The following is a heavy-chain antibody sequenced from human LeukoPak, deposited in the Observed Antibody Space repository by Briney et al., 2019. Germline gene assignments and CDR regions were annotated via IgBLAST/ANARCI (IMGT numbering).Heavy chain of an antibody. CDR2: IKQDGSEK. J-gene: IGHJ4*02. CDR1: GFTFSSYW. Sequence: GGSLRLSCAAFGFTFSSYWMSWVRQAPGKGLEWVANIKQDGSEKYYVDSVKGRFTISRDNAKNSLYLQMNSLRAEDTAVYYCARVYAIQLWRTDVGKFDYWGQGTLVTVSS. V-gene: IGHV3-7*01. D-gene: IGHD5-18*01. CDR3: ARVYAIQLWRTDVGKFDY.